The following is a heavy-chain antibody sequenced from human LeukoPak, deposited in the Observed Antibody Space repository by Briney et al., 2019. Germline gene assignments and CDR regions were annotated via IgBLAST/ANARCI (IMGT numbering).Heavy chain of an antibody. CDR2: IIPIFGTA. CDR3: ARGSVDTAMAADY. D-gene: IGHD5-18*01. Sequence: SVKLSCKASGGTFSSYAISWVRQAPGQGLEWMGGIIPIFGTANYAQKFQGRVTITADESTSTAYMELGSLRSEDTAVYYCARGSVDTAMAADYWGQGTLVTVSS. V-gene: IGHV1-69*13. J-gene: IGHJ4*02. CDR1: GGTFSSYA.